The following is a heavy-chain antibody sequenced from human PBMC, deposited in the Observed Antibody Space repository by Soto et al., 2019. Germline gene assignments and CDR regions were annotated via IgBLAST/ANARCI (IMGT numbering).Heavy chain of an antibody. CDR1: GGTFSSYA. Sequence: ASVNVSCKASGGTFSSYAISWVRQAPGEGLEWMGGIIPIFGTANYAQKFQGRVTITADESTSTAYMELSSPRSEDTAVYYCARSLGWGEASEIWGHGTLVIVS. CDR3: ARSLGWGEASEI. D-gene: IGHD1-26*01. J-gene: IGHJ3*02. CDR2: IIPIFGTA. V-gene: IGHV1-69*13.